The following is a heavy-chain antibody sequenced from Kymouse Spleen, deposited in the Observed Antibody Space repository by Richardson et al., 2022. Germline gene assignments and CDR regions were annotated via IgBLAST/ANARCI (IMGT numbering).Heavy chain of an antibody. Sequence: EVQLVESGGGLVQPGRSLRLSCAASGFTFDDYAMHWVRQAPGKGLEWVSGISWNSGSIGYADSVKGRFTISRDNAKNSLYLQMNSLRAEDTALYYCAKDGQFLLFDYWGQGTLVTVSS. CDR1: GFTFDDYA. CDR3: AKDGQFLLFDY. D-gene: IGHD6-19*01. V-gene: IGHV3-9*01. CDR2: ISWNSGSI. J-gene: IGHJ4*02.